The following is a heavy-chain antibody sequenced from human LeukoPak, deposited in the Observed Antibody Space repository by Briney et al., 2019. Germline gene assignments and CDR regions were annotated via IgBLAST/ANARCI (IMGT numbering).Heavy chain of an antibody. CDR3: ARVGADYGGNPLPFDY. CDR1: GFTFSSYW. J-gene: IGHJ4*02. D-gene: IGHD4-23*01. CDR2: IKQDGSEK. Sequence: GGSLRLSCAASGFTFSSYWMSWVRQAPGKGLEWVANIKQDGSEKYYVDSVKGRFTISRDNAKNSLYLQMSSLRAEDTAVYYCARVGADYGGNPLPFDYWGQGTLVTVSS. V-gene: IGHV3-7*01.